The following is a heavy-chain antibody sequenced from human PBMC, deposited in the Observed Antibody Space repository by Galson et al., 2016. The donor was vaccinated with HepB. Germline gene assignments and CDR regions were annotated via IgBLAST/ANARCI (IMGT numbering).Heavy chain of an antibody. CDR2: INHSGST. Sequence: LSLTCAVYGGSFSGYYWSWIRQPPGKGLEWIGEINHSGSTNYNPSLKSRVTISVDTSKNQFSLELSSVTAADTAVYYCARGRDFWSGYYTSWFDPWGQGTLVTVSS. V-gene: IGHV4-34*01. J-gene: IGHJ5*02. CDR1: GGSFSGYY. D-gene: IGHD3-3*01. CDR3: ARGRDFWSGYYTSWFDP.